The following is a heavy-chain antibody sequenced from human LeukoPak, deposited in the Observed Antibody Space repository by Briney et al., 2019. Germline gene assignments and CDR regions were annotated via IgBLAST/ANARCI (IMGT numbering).Heavy chain of an antibody. CDR3: ARGPYCGGDCYPFDY. J-gene: IGHJ4*02. CDR1: GGSISSSSYY. V-gene: IGHV4-39*07. CDR2: IYHSGST. Sequence: SETLSLTCTVSGGSISSSSYYWGWIRQPPEKGLEWIGSIYHSGSTYYNPSLKSRVTISVDRSKNQFSLKLSSVTAADTAVYYCARGPYCGGDCYPFDYWGQGTLVAVSS. D-gene: IGHD2-21*02.